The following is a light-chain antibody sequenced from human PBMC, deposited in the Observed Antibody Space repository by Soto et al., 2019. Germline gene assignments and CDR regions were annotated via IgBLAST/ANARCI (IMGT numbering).Light chain of an antibody. CDR3: QQRSNSPFS. CDR1: QSVSSY. V-gene: IGKV3-11*01. Sequence: EIVLTQSPATLSLSPGERATLSCRASQSVSSYLAWYQQKPGQAPRLLIYDASNRATGIPARFSGSGSGTDCTLTISSLEPEEFAVYYCQQRSNSPFSFGPGTKVDIK. J-gene: IGKJ3*01. CDR2: DAS.